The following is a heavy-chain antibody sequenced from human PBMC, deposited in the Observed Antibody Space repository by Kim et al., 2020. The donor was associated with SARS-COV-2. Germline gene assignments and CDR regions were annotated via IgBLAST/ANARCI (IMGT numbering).Heavy chain of an antibody. Sequence: SETLSLTCAVYGGSFSGYYWSWIRQSPGKGLEWIGEIDYSGSTNYSPSLKSRVSTSVDRSKNEFSLKLNSVTAADTAVYYCGRWTHPPDPYSSSWYDRDSFFYYGMDVGGRGNTVTVSS. J-gene: IGHJ6*02. D-gene: IGHD6-13*01. V-gene: IGHV4-34*01. CDR1: GGSFSGYY. CDR3: GRWTHPPDPYSSSWYDRDSFFYYGMDV. CDR2: IDYSGST.